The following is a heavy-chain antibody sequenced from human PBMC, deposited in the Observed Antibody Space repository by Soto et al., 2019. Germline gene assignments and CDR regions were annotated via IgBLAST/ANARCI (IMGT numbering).Heavy chain of an antibody. CDR2: IYYGEST. CDR3: ARDMGSAMTTRIFDH. V-gene: IGHV4-30-4*01. Sequence: QVLVQESGPGLVKPSQTLTLSCTVSGGSVDSGNHYWNWIRQPPGKSQEWVGYIYYGESTYYNPSLKSRATISVDTSQSRFSLRLTSVTAADTAVYYCARDMGSAMTTRIFDHWGQGTLVTVSS. J-gene: IGHJ4*02. D-gene: IGHD4-17*01. CDR1: GGSVDSGNHY.